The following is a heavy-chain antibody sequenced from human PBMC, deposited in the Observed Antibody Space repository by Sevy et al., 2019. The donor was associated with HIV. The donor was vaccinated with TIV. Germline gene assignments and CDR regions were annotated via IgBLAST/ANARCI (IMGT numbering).Heavy chain of an antibody. D-gene: IGHD3-22*01. CDR2: IDSGGST. CDR3: ARDRYYDASGYYYYYYGMDV. V-gene: IGHV3-66*01. CDR1: GFTVSGNY. Sequence: GGSLRLSCEASGFTVSGNYMAWVRLAPGKGLEWVSLIDSGGSTYYADSVKGRFTISRVNATNTLYLQMNPLRAEDTAVYFCARDRYYDASGYYYYYYGMDVWGQGTTVTVSS. J-gene: IGHJ6*02.